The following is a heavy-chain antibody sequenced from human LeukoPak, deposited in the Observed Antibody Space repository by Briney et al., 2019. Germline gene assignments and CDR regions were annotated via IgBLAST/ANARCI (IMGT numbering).Heavy chain of an antibody. CDR3: AREDYGDYRGHYYYYGMDV. Sequence: VASVKVSCKASGYTFTSYYMHWVRQAPGQGLEWMGIFDPSGGSTSYAQKFQGRVTMTRDTSTSTVYMELSSLRSEDTAVYYCAREDYGDYRGHYYYYGMDVWGQGTTVTVSS. V-gene: IGHV1-46*01. J-gene: IGHJ6*02. CDR1: GYTFTSYY. D-gene: IGHD4-17*01. CDR2: FDPSGGST.